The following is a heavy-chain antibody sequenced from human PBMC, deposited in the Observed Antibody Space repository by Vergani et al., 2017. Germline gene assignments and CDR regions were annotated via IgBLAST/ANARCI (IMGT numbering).Heavy chain of an antibody. CDR1: GFTFSNYA. CDR2: ISGSGGST. CDR3: AKDRENYYYDSSGYYLY. J-gene: IGHJ4*02. V-gene: IGHV3-23*01. D-gene: IGHD3-22*01. Sequence: EVQLLESGGGLVQPGGSLRLSCAASGFTFSNYAMSWVRQAPGKGLEWVSAISGSGGSTYYADSVKGLFTISRDNSKNTLYLQMNSLRAEDTAVYYCAKDRENYYYDSSGYYLYWGQGTLVTVSS.